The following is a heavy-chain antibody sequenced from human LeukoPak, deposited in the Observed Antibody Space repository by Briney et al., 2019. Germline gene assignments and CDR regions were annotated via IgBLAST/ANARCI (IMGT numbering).Heavy chain of an antibody. Sequence: GGSLRLSCAASGFTFSSYAMHWVRQAPGKGLEWVALILSDGSNKYYADSVKGRFTISRDNSRNTLYLQMNSLRDEDSAVYYCARGGGYYTMNDASDIWGQGTMVTVSS. V-gene: IGHV3-30*01. J-gene: IGHJ3*02. CDR2: ILSDGSNK. CDR1: GFTFSSYA. D-gene: IGHD3-3*01. CDR3: ARGGGYYTMNDASDI.